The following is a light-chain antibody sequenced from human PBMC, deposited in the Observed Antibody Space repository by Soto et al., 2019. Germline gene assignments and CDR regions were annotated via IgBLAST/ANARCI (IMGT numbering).Light chain of an antibody. J-gene: IGKJ1*01. Sequence: DIVMTQSTDFLAVSLGERATIKCKSSQPVLDSYNNKNYLAWYQQKPGQPPKLLIYWASYRESGVPDRFSGSGSETDFTLTISSLQAEDVALYFCLQFSVSPWTFGQGTKVEIK. V-gene: IGKV4-1*01. CDR2: WAS. CDR1: QPVLDSYNNKNY. CDR3: LQFSVSPWT.